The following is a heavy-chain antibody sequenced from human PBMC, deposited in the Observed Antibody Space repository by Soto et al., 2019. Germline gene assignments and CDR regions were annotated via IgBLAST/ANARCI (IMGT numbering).Heavy chain of an antibody. CDR2: IYWDDDE. V-gene: IGHV2-5*02. Sequence: QITLRESGPALVRPAQTLTLTCTFSGFSLTSHHMGVAWIRQPPGKAMEWLALIYWDDDERFNPSLKDMLAISKDTSKNQVVLTMTNMGPLDTATYFCAHAGDYDLLSFDHWGPGTLVTVSS. CDR3: AHAGDYDLLSFDH. J-gene: IGHJ4*02. D-gene: IGHD4-17*01. CDR1: GFSLTSHHMG.